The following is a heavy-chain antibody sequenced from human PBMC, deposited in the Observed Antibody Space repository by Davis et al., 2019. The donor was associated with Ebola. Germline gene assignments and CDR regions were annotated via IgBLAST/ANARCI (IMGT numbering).Heavy chain of an antibody. CDR2: IKQDGSEK. CDR3: ASGGYSGYDGYFDD. J-gene: IGHJ4*02. Sequence: GESLKISCAASGFTFSRHWMTWVRQAPGKGLEWVANIKQDGSEKYYVDSVKGRFTISRDNAENSVYLQMNSLRAEDTAVYYCASGGYSGYDGYFDDWGQGTLVTVST. CDR1: GFTFSRHW. V-gene: IGHV3-7*01. D-gene: IGHD5-12*01.